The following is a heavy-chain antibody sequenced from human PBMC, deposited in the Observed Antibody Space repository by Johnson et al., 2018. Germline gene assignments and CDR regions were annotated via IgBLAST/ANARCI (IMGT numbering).Heavy chain of an antibody. CDR1: GFTFSSYG. Sequence: VQLVESGGGVVQPGRSLRLSCAASGFTFSSYGMHWVRQAPGKGLEWVAVISYDGSNKYYADSVKGRFTISRDNSKNTLYLQMNSRGAGDTAVFYCANWPRFWEWLLSKRMDVWGQGTTFTVSS. V-gene: IGHV3-30*18. J-gene: IGHJ6*02. D-gene: IGHD3-3*01. CDR2: ISYDGSNK. CDR3: ANWPRFWEWLLSKRMDV.